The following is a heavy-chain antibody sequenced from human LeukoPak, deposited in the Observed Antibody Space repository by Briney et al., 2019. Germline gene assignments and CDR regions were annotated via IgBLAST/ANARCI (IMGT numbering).Heavy chain of an antibody. CDR3: AGTIAPAGSDAFDI. Sequence: SETLSLTCTVFGGSICGYYWSWIRQPAGKGLEWIVRIHSSGSTNYNPSLKSRVIISVDKSRNQFSLKVRSVTAADTAEYYCAGTIAPAGSDAFDIWGQGTVVTVSS. CDR1: GGSICGYY. D-gene: IGHD6-13*01. CDR2: IHSSGST. V-gene: IGHV4-4*07. J-gene: IGHJ3*02.